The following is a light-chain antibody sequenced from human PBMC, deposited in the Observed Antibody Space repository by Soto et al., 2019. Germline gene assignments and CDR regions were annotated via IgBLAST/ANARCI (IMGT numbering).Light chain of an antibody. CDR2: DAS. CDR1: QSVSSN. Sequence: EIVMTQSPATLSVSPGERVTLSCRASQSVSSNVAWYQQKPGQAPGLLIYDASTRATGIPARFSGSGSGTEFTLTISSLQSEDFAVYYCQQYNNWPPVTFGQGTKVDIK. CDR3: QQYNNWPPVT. J-gene: IGKJ1*01. V-gene: IGKV3-15*01.